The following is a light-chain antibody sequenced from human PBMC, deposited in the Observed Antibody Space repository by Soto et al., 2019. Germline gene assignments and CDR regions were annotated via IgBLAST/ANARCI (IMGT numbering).Light chain of an antibody. V-gene: IGKV3-11*01. Sequence: VLPHFHATLSLSSGERATLSCRASQSISEFLAWYQQKPGQTPRLLIYGVSSRATGVPDRFSGSGSGTDFTLTISRLEPEDFAVYYCQQYKEWRLTFGQGTKVDIK. CDR3: QQYKEWRLT. CDR1: QSISEF. CDR2: GVS. J-gene: IGKJ1*01.